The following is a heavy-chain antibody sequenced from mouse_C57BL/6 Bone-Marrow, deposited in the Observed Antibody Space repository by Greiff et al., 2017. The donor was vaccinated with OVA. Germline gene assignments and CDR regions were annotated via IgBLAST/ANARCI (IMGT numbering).Heavy chain of an antibody. D-gene: IGHD6-1*01. J-gene: IGHJ3*01. CDR2: IWSGGST. CDR1: GFSLTSYG. CDR3: ASLFSRFAY. Sequence: VQLQQSGPGLVQPSQSLSITCTVSGFSLTSYGVHWVRQSPGKGLEWLGVIWSGGSTDYNAAFISRLSISKDNSKSQVFFKMNSLQADDTAIYYCASLFSRFAYWGQGTLVTVSA. V-gene: IGHV2-2*01.